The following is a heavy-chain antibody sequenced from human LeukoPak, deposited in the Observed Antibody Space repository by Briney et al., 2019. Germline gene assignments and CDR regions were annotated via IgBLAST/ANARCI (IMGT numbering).Heavy chain of an antibody. D-gene: IGHD3-22*01. J-gene: IGHJ3*02. CDR2: INPNSGGT. CDR3: AREATMIVVVTYDAFDI. Sequence: ASVKVSCKASGGTFSSYAISWVRQAPGQGLEWMGWINPNSGGTNYAQKFQGRVTMTRDTSISTAYMELSRLRSDDTAVYYCAREATMIVVVTYDAFDIWGQGTMVTVSS. CDR1: GGTFSSYA. V-gene: IGHV1-2*02.